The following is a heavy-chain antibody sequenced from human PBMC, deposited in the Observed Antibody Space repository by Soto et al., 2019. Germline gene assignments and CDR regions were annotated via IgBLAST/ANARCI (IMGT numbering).Heavy chain of an antibody. CDR3: DEGYDSCTN. V-gene: IGHV3-73*01. D-gene: IGHD3-22*01. CDR2: RRSKGTRYAT. Sequence: EVQLVESGGGLVQPGGSLNLTGAASGVTFSGSALHWVRQSSGKGLEWVGRRRSKGTRYATASAASMQGRFTISRDDSKYTAYLQRNSLKIEDTAVYDCDEGYDSCTNWGQGTLVTVS. J-gene: IGHJ4*02. CDR1: GVTFSGSA.